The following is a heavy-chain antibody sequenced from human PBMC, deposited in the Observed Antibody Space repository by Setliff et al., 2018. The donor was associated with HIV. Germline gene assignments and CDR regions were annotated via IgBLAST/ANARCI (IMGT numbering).Heavy chain of an antibody. V-gene: IGHV4-30-4*08. CDR3: AREDSYGSGSYSEYYFDY. J-gene: IGHJ4*02. D-gene: IGHD3-10*01. CDR1: GGSISSGDYY. CDR2: IYYSGST. Sequence: SETLSLTCTVSGGSISSGDYYWSWIRQPPGKGLEWIGYIYYSGSTYYNPSLKSRVTISVDTSKNQFSLKLSSVTAADTAVYYCAREDSYGSGSYSEYYFDYWGQGTLVTVAS.